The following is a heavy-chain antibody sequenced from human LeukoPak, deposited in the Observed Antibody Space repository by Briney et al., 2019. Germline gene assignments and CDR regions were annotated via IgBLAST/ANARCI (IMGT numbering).Heavy chain of an antibody. D-gene: IGHD1-1*01. J-gene: IGHJ4*02. CDR2: IVVGSGNT. V-gene: IGHV1-58*01. Sequence: SVKVSCKASGFTFTSSAVRWVRQARGQGLEWIGWIVVGSGNTNYAQKFQERVTINRDMSTSTAYMELSSLRSEDTAVYYCATDDVTTGTKTALGYWGQGTLVTVSS. CDR3: ATDDVTTGTKTALGY. CDR1: GFTFTSSA.